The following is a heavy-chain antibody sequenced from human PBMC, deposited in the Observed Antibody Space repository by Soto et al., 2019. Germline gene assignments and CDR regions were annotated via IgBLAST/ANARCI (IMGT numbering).Heavy chain of an antibody. V-gene: IGHV4-59*01. Sequence: QVQLQESGPGLVKPSETLSLTCTVSGGSISSYYWSWIRQPPGKGLEWIGYIYYSGSTNYNPSLKSRVTISVDTSKNQFSLKLSSVTAADTAVYHCARALQRSSSSWYDYWGQGTLVTVSS. D-gene: IGHD6-13*01. J-gene: IGHJ4*02. CDR2: IYYSGST. CDR3: ARALQRSSSSWYDY. CDR1: GGSISSYY.